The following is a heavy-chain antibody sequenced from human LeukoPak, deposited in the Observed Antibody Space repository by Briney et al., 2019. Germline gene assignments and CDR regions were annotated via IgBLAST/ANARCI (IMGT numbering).Heavy chain of an antibody. J-gene: IGHJ3*02. CDR3: AKDQPGGDSSGYSYAFDI. D-gene: IGHD3-22*01. CDR1: GFTFSSYA. Sequence: PGGSLRLSCAASGFTFSSYAMSWVRQAPGKGLEWVSAISGSGGSTYYADSVKGRFTISRDNSKNTLYLQMNSLRAEDTAVYYCAKDQPGGDSSGYSYAFDIWGQGTMVTVSS. V-gene: IGHV3-23*01. CDR2: ISGSGGST.